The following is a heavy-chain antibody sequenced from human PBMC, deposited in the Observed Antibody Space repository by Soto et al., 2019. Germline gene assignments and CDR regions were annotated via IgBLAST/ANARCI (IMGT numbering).Heavy chain of an antibody. V-gene: IGHV3-48*03. CDR2: ISSSCSTI. Sequence: GGSLRLSCAASGFTFSSYEMNWVRQAPGKGLEWVSYISSSCSTIYYADSVKGRFTISRDNAKNSLYLQMNSLRAEDTAVYYCARGEPNNVGSFDYWGQGTLVTVSS. CDR3: ARGEPNNVGSFDY. D-gene: IGHD1-26*01. CDR1: GFTFSSYE. J-gene: IGHJ4*02.